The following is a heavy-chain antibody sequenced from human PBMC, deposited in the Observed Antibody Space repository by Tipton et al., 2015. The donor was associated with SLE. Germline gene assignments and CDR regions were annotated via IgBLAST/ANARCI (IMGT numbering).Heavy chain of an antibody. CDR3: ARRHYSGPFDS. CDR1: DGSISTTNYY. CDR2: IFYTGST. J-gene: IGHJ4*02. V-gene: IGHV4-39*07. Sequence: TLSLTCSVSDGSISTTNYYWGWLRQPPGKGLEWIGSIFYTGSTYYNPSLNSLVSFSIDTSENHFSLRLNSVTAADTAVYYCARRHYSGPFDSWGQGTLVTVSP. D-gene: IGHD5-12*01.